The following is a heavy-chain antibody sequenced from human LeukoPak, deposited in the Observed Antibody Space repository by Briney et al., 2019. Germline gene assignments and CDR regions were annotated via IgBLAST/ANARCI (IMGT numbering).Heavy chain of an antibody. CDR3: ARDDYNLYDYYYYMDV. CDR1: GGTFSSYA. Sequence: SVKVSCKASGGTFSSYAISWVRQAPGQGLEWMGGIIPIFGTANYAQKFQGRVTITADESTSTAYMELSSLRSEDTAVYYCARDDYNLYDYYYYMDVWGKGTTVTVSS. D-gene: IGHD4-11*01. CDR2: IIPIFGTA. J-gene: IGHJ6*03. V-gene: IGHV1-69*13.